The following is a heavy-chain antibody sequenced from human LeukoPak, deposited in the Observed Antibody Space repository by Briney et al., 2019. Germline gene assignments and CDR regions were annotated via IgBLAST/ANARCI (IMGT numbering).Heavy chain of an antibody. CDR3: AKGATRWLQPTIDY. J-gene: IGHJ4*02. Sequence: GGSLRLSCAASGFTFDDYAMHWVRHAPGKGLEWVSGISWNSGSIGYADSVKGRFTISRDNAKNSLYLQMNSLRAEDTALYYCAKGATRWLQPTIDYWGQGTLVAVSS. CDR1: GFTFDDYA. V-gene: IGHV3-9*01. D-gene: IGHD5-24*01. CDR2: ISWNSGSI.